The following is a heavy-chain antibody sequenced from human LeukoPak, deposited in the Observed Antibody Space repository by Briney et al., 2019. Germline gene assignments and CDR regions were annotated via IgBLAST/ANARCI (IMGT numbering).Heavy chain of an antibody. D-gene: IGHD6-19*01. CDR3: ATDPSGWVGWGFDY. Sequence: ASVKVSCKVSGYTLTELSMHWVRQAPGKGLEWMGGFDPEDGETIYAQKFQGRVTMTEDTSTDTAYMELSSLRSEDTAAYYCATDPSGWVGWGFDYWGQGTLVTVSS. CDR1: GYTLTELS. CDR2: FDPEDGET. J-gene: IGHJ4*02. V-gene: IGHV1-24*01.